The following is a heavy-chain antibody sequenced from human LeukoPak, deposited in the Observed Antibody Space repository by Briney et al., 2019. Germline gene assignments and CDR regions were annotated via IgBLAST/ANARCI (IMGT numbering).Heavy chain of an antibody. V-gene: IGHV1-69-2*01. CDR3: ATSSMIVVVPPHY. CDR2: VDPEDGET. Sequence: ASVKISCKVSGYTFTDYYMHWVQQAPGKGLEWMGLVDPEDGETIYAEKFQGRVTITADTSTDTAYMGLSSLRSEDTAVYYCATSSMIVVVPPHYWGQGTLVTVSS. D-gene: IGHD3-22*01. J-gene: IGHJ4*02. CDR1: GYTFTDYY.